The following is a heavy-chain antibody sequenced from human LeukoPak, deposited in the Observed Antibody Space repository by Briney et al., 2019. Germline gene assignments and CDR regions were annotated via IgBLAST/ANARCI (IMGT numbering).Heavy chain of an antibody. CDR2: ISSSSSYI. Sequence: GGSLRLSCAASGFTFSSYSMNWVRQAPGKGLEWVSFISSSSSYIYYADSVKGRFTMSRDNAKNSLYLQMNSLRAEDTAVYYCARRYYDYVWGSYRYFDYWGQGTLVTVSS. CDR1: GFTFSSYS. CDR3: ARRYYDYVWGSYRYFDY. J-gene: IGHJ4*02. V-gene: IGHV3-21*01. D-gene: IGHD3-16*02.